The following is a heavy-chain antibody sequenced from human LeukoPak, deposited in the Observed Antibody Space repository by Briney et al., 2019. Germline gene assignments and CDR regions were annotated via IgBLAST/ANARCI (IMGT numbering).Heavy chain of an antibody. J-gene: IGHJ4*02. CDR1: GYTFTGYY. CDR3: ARGYYDSSVIVGY. D-gene: IGHD3-22*01. Sequence: WASVKVSCKASGYTFTGYYMHWVRQAPGQGFEWMGWINPNSGGTNYAQKFQGRVTMTRDTSISTAYMELSRLRSDDTAVYYCARGYYDSSVIVGYWGQGTLVTVSS. CDR2: INPNSGGT. V-gene: IGHV1-2*02.